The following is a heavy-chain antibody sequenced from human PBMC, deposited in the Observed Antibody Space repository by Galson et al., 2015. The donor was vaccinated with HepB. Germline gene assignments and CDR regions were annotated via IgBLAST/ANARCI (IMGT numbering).Heavy chain of an antibody. CDR2: ISSSGDTT. CDR1: GFTFSTYA. D-gene: IGHD2-15*01. Sequence: LSCAASGFTFSTYAMNWVRQAPGKGLEWVSGISSSGDTTYYADSVKGRFTISRDNSKNTLFLQMNSLGAEDTAVYYCAKDAWGSRAAYFDYWGQGTLVTVSS. J-gene: IGHJ4*02. CDR3: AKDAWGSRAAYFDY. V-gene: IGHV3-23*01.